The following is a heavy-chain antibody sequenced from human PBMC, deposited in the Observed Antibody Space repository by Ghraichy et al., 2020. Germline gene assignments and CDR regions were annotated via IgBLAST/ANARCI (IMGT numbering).Heavy chain of an antibody. D-gene: IGHD2-21*02. J-gene: IGHJ5*02. CDR1: GFTVSSNY. V-gene: IGHV3-53*01. Sequence: GGSLRLSCAASGFTVSSNYMSWVRQAPGKGLEWVSVIYSGGSTYYADSVKGRFTISRDNSKNTLYLQMNSLRAEDTAVYYCARGKILDDYNWFDPWGQGTLVTVSS. CDR3: ARGKILDDYNWFDP. CDR2: IYSGGST.